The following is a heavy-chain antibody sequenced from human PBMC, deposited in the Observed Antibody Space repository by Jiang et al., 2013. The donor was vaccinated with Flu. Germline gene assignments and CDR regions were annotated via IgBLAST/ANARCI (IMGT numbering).Heavy chain of an antibody. J-gene: IGHJ4*02. V-gene: IGHV4-39*01. Sequence: KSRVTISVDTSKNQFSLKLSSVTAADTAVYYCARFREQQAFVPFYYFDYWGQGTLVTVSS. CDR3: ARFREQQAFVPFYYFDY. D-gene: IGHD6-13*01.